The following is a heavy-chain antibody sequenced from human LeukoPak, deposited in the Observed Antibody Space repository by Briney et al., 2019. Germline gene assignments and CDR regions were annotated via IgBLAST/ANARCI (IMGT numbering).Heavy chain of an antibody. CDR3: ARVRLGYSYGFDAFDI. V-gene: IGHV4-4*07. D-gene: IGHD5-18*01. CDR2: IYTSGST. Sequence: SETLSLTCTVSGGSISSYYWSWIRQPAGKGLEWIGRIYTSGSTNYNPSLKSRVTMSVDTSKNQFSLKLSSVTAADTAVYYCARVRLGYSYGFDAFDIWGQGTMVTVSS. J-gene: IGHJ3*02. CDR1: GGSISSYY.